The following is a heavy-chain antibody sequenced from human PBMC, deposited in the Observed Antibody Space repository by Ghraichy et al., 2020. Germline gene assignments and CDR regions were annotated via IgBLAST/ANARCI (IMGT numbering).Heavy chain of an antibody. CDR1: GFTFSSYS. J-gene: IGHJ5*02. D-gene: IGHD3-10*01. CDR3: ARGSSIILWFGGNWFDP. Sequence: GGSLRLSCAASGFTFSSYSMNWVRQAPGKGLEWVSSISSSSSYIYYADSVKGRFTISRDNAKNSLYLQMNSLRAEDTAVYYCARGSSIILWFGGNWFDPWGQGTLVTVSS. CDR2: ISSSSSYI. V-gene: IGHV3-21*01.